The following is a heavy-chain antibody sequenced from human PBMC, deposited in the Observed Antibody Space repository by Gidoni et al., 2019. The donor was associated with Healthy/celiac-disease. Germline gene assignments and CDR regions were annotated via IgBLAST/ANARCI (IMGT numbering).Heavy chain of an antibody. CDR1: GYTFTSYA. V-gene: IGHV1-3*01. CDR2: INAGNGNT. D-gene: IGHD3-10*01. CDR3: ASNSGSSYYYYYGMDV. J-gene: IGHJ6*02. Sequence: QVQLVQSGAEVKKPGASVKVSCKASGYTFTSYAMHWVRQAPGQRLEWMGWINAGNGNTKYSQKFQGRVTITRDTSASTAYMELSSLRSEDTAVYYCASNSGSSYYYYYGMDVWGQGTTVTVSS.